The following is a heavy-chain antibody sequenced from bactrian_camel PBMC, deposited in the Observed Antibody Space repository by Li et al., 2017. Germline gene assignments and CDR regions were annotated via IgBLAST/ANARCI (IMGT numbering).Heavy chain of an antibody. J-gene: IGHJ4*01. V-gene: IGHV3S7*01. CDR3: AAQRGGYFGDYAFNY. CDR1: GFGFSRYG. Sequence: VQLVESGGGLVQPGGSLRLSCAASGFGFSRYGMSWVRQAPGKGLEWVSGIFTDGSKTYYSDPAKGRFTISRDNAKNTLDLQMNSLQPEDTAVYYCAAQRGGYFGDYAFNYWGQGTQVTVS. D-gene: IGHD4*01. CDR2: IFTDGSKT.